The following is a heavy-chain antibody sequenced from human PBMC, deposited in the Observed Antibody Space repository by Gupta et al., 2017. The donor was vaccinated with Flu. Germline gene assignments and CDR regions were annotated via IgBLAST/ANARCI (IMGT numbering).Heavy chain of an antibody. J-gene: IGHJ6*03. D-gene: IGHD2-2*01. CDR3: AREYCSSTSCRYYYMDV. V-gene: IGHV4-59*01. Sequence: YYWSWIRQPPGKGLEWIGYIYYSGSTNHNPSLKSRVTISVDTSKNQFSLKLSSVTAADTAVYYCAREYCSSTSCRYYYMDVWGKGTTVTVSS. CDR2: IYYSGST. CDR1: YY.